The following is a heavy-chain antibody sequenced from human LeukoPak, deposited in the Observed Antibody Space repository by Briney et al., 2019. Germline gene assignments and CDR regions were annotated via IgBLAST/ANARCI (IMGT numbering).Heavy chain of an antibody. CDR2: INHSGST. V-gene: IGHV4-34*01. D-gene: IGHD4-23*01. CDR1: GGSFSGYY. CDR3: ARAGNLSFDY. J-gene: IGHJ4*02. Sequence: SETLSLTCAVYGGSFSGYYWSWIRQPPGKGLEWIGEINHSGSTNYNPSLKSRVTISVDTSKNQFSLKLSSVTAADTAVYSCARAGNLSFDYWGQGTLVTVSS.